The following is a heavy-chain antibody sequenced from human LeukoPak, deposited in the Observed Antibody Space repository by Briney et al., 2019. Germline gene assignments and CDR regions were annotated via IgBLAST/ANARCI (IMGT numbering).Heavy chain of an antibody. J-gene: IGHJ6*02. CDR1: GFTFSSYS. CDR2: ISSSSSTI. V-gene: IGHV3-48*04. D-gene: IGHD6-19*01. Sequence: GGSLRLSCAASGFTFSSYSMNWVRQAPGKGLEWVSYISSSSSTIYYADSVKGRFTISRDNAKNSLYLQMNSLRAEDTAVYYCARVIAVAGESYYYYGMDVWGQGTTVTVSS. CDR3: ARVIAVAGESYYYYGMDV.